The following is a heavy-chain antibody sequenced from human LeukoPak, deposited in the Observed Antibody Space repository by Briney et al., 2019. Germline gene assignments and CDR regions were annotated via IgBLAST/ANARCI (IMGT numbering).Heavy chain of an antibody. V-gene: IGHV4-59*01. CDR3: AKDWELGS. J-gene: IGHJ5*02. Sequence: PSETLSLTCSVSGAPISSYYWNWIRQPPGKGLEWIGNIYIRGSTNYNPSLKSRVTISLDTSKDQFSLKLTSVTAADTAFYYCAKDWELGSWGQGTLVTVSS. CDR2: IYIRGST. D-gene: IGHD1-26*01. CDR1: GAPISSYY.